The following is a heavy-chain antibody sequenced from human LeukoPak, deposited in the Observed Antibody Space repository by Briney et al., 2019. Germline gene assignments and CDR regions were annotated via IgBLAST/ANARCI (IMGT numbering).Heavy chain of an antibody. CDR3: AREDLYYYDSSGSEYFQH. D-gene: IGHD3-22*01. J-gene: IGHJ1*01. Sequence: ASVTVSFTSSVYTFTCYYMHWVRQAPGQGLEWMGWINPNSGGTDYAQKFQGRVTMTRATSISTAYMELSRLRSDDTAVYYCAREDLYYYDSSGSEYFQHWGQGTLVTVSS. CDR2: INPNSGGT. V-gene: IGHV1-2*02. CDR1: VYTFTCYY.